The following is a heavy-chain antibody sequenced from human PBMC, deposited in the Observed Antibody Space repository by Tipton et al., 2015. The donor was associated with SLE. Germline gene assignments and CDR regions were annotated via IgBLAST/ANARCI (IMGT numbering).Heavy chain of an antibody. CDR2: IYYSGIT. Sequence: TLSLTCTVSGGSIRSYYWNWIRQPPGKGLEWIGYIYYSGITNYNPSFNSRATISADTSKNQFSLRLRSVTAADTAVYYCARDYYGSGFDAFDIWGQGTMVTVSS. CDR3: ARDYYGSGFDAFDI. CDR1: GGSIRSYY. J-gene: IGHJ3*02. V-gene: IGHV4-59*01. D-gene: IGHD3-10*01.